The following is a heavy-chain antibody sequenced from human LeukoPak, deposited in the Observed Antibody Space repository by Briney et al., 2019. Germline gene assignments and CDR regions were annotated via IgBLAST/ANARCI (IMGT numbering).Heavy chain of an antibody. CDR3: ARGKCSSTSCYLGDLGFDY. V-gene: IGHV4-34*01. CDR1: GGSFSGYY. CDR2: INHSGST. J-gene: IGHJ4*02. D-gene: IGHD2-2*01. Sequence: SETLSLTCAVYGGSFSGYYWSWIRQPPGKGLEWIGEINHSGSTNYNPSLKSRVTISVDTSKNQFSLKLSSVTAADTAVYYCARGKCSSTSCYLGDLGFDYWGQGTLATVSS.